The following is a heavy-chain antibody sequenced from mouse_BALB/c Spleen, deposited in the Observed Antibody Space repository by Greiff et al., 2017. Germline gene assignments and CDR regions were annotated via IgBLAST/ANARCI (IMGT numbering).Heavy chain of an antibody. CDR2: ISDGGSYT. V-gene: IGHV5-4*02. CDR1: GFTFSDYY. Sequence: EVKLMESGGGLVKPGGSLKLSCAASGFTFSDYYMYWVRQTPEKRLEWVATISDGGSYTYYPDSVKGRFTISRDNAKNNLYLQMRSLKSEDTAMYYCARDITWGQGTSVTVSS. J-gene: IGHJ4*01. D-gene: IGHD1-3*01. CDR3: ARDIT.